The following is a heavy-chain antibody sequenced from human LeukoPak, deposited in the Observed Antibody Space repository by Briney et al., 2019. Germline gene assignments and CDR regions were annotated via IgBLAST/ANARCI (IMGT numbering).Heavy chain of an antibody. CDR3: AKARGLTPPRDFQH. V-gene: IGHV3-9*01. D-gene: IGHD4/OR15-4a*01. Sequence: PGGSLRLSCAASGFTFDDYAMHWVRQAPGKGLEWVSGISWNSGSVGYADSVKGRFTISRDNSKNTLYLQMNSLRAEDTAVYYCAKARGLTPPRDFQHWGQGTLVTVSS. CDR2: ISWNSGSV. CDR1: GFTFDDYA. J-gene: IGHJ1*01.